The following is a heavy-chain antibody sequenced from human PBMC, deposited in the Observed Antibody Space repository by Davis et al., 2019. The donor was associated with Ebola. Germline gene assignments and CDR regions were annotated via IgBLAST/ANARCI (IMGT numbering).Heavy chain of an antibody. J-gene: IGHJ5*02. D-gene: IGHD2-15*01. CDR3: ARAGRIRGRNWFDP. Sequence: GSLRLSCAVYGGSFSGYYWSWIRQPPGKGLEWIGEINHSGSTNYNPSLKSRVTISVDTSKNQFSLKLSSVTAADTAVYYCARAGRIRGRNWFDPWGQGTLVTVSS. V-gene: IGHV4-34*01. CDR1: GGSFSGYY. CDR2: INHSGST.